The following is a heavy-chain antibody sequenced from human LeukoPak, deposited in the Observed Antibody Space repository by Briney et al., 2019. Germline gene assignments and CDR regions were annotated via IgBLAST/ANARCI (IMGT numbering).Heavy chain of an antibody. CDR1: GFTFSSYA. CDR3: ASSVSWALRYYFDY. D-gene: IGHD6-13*01. J-gene: IGHJ4*02. CDR2: ISGSGGST. Sequence: GGSLRLSCAASGFTFSSYAMTWVRQAPGKGLEWVSSISGSGGSTYYADSVKGRFTISRDNSKNTLYLQMNSLRAEDSALYYCASSVSWALRYYFDYWGQGTLVTVSS. V-gene: IGHV3-23*01.